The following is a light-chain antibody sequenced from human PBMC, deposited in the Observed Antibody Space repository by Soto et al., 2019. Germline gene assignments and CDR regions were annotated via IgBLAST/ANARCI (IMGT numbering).Light chain of an antibody. CDR3: QQGGSFPIS. CDR2: SAS. Sequence: DIQMTQSPSSVSASVGDRVTITCRASQDIGSWLAWYQQKPGKAPDLLIYSASRLQSGVPARFYGSASGTDFTLTISSLKPEDFATYYCQQGGSFPISFGQGTRLEMK. J-gene: IGKJ5*01. V-gene: IGKV1-12*01. CDR1: QDIGSW.